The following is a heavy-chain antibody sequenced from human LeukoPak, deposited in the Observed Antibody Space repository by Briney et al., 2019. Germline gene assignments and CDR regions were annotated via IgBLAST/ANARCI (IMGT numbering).Heavy chain of an antibody. CDR3: ARARRITMVRGPPEH. V-gene: IGHV3-30*02. D-gene: IGHD3-10*01. CDR2: IRYDGSNK. CDR1: GFTFSSYG. J-gene: IGHJ1*01. Sequence: PGGSLRLSCAASGFTFSSYGMHWVRQAPGKGLEWVAFIRYDGSNKYYADSVKGRFTISRDNSKNTLYLQMNSLRAEDTAVYYCARARRITMVRGPPEHWGQGTLVTVSS.